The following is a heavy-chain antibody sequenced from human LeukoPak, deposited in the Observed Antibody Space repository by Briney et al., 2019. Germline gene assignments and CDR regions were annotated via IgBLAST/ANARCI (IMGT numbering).Heavy chain of an antibody. CDR1: GGTFSSYA. V-gene: IGHV1-69*13. CDR2: IIPIFGTA. J-gene: IGHJ6*02. CDR3: ARDRPSRYCSSTSCYANTYYYYYYGMDV. Sequence: SVKVSCKASGGTFSSYAISWVRQAPGQGLEWMGGIIPIFGTANYAQKFQGRVTITADESTSTAYMELSSLRSEDTAVYYCARDRPSRYCSSTSCYANTYYYYYYGMDVWGQGTTVTVSS. D-gene: IGHD2-2*01.